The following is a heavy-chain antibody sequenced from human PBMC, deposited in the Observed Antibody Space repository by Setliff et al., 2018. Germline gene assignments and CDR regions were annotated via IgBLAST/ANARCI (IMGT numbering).Heavy chain of an antibody. D-gene: IGHD3-22*01. Sequence: PGESLTISCKGSGYSFTSYWIGWVRQMPGKGLEWMGIIYPGDSDTRYSPSFQGQVTISADKSISTAYLQWSSLKASDTAMYYCASTLYYYDSSGYGAFDIWGQGTMVTVS. CDR2: IYPGDSDT. CDR1: GYSFTSYW. CDR3: ASTLYYYDSSGYGAFDI. V-gene: IGHV5-51*01. J-gene: IGHJ3*02.